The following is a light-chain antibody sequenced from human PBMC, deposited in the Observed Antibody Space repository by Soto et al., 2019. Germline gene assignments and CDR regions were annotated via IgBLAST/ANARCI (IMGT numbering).Light chain of an antibody. J-gene: IGKJ1*01. Sequence: VVMTQSPATLSVSPGARATLSCRASQSVVTNFAWYQQKPGQAPRLLIFDASTRATGVPDRFSGSGSGTEFTPTISSLQSEDFEVYYCQQFNNWPPTLGQGTKVDIK. CDR1: QSVVTN. V-gene: IGKV3-15*01. CDR3: QQFNNWPPT. CDR2: DAS.